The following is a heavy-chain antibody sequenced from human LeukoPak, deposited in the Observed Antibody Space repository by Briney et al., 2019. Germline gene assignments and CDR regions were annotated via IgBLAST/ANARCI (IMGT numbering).Heavy chain of an antibody. CDR3: AREYYDILTGYYRNFDY. D-gene: IGHD3-9*01. J-gene: IGHJ4*02. Sequence: PSQTLSLTCTVSGGSISSGGYYWSWIRQPPGKGLEWIGYIYHSGSTYYNPSLESRVTISVDTSKNQFSLNLSSVTAADTAVYYCAREYYDILTGYYRNFDYWGQGTLVTVSS. CDR1: GGSISSGGYY. CDR2: IYHSGST. V-gene: IGHV4-30-2*01.